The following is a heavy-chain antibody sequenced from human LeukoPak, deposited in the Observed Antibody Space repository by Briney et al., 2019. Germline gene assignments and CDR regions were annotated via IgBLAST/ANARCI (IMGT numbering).Heavy chain of an antibody. CDR1: GYTLTELS. V-gene: IGHV1-24*01. Sequence: ASVKVSCKVSGYTLTELSMHWVRQAPGKGVEWMGGFDSEDGGTIYAQKFQGRVTMTEDTSTDTAHMELSSLRSEDTAVYYCATAGHLGIVGALFDYWGQGTLVTVSS. D-gene: IGHD1-26*01. CDR3: ATAGHLGIVGALFDY. J-gene: IGHJ4*02. CDR2: FDSEDGGT.